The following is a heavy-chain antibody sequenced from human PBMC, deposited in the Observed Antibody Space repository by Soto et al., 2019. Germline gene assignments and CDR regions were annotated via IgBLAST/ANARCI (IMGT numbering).Heavy chain of an antibody. V-gene: IGHV4-59*01. CDR3: ARCGPVVPAAMRYYFDY. J-gene: IGHJ4*02. CDR1: GGSISSYY. CDR2: IYYSGST. Sequence: SETLSLTCTVSGGSISSYYWSWIRQPPGKGLEWIGYIYYSGSTNYNPSLKSRVTISVDTSKNQFSLKLSSVTAADTAVYYCARCGPVVPAAMRYYFDYWGQGTLVTVSS. D-gene: IGHD2-2*01.